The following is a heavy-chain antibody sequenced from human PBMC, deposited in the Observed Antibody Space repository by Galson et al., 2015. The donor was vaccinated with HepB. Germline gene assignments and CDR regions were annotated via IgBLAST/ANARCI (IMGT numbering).Heavy chain of an antibody. V-gene: IGHV3-66*01. CDR3: ARDGRGGGKYTD. CDR1: GFIVRSNH. J-gene: IGHJ4*02. CDR2: MYSGGST. Sequence: SLRLSCAVSGFIVRSNHMSWVRQAPGKGLEFVSVMYSGGSTYYADSVNGRFTISIDNSKNALYLQLNSLRAEDTAVYYCARDGRGGGKYTDWGQGTLVTVSP. D-gene: IGHD1-26*01.